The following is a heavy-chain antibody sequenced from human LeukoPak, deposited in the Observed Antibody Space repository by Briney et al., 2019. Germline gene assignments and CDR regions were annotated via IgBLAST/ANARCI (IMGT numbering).Heavy chain of an antibody. CDR2: IYHRGST. Sequence: PSETLSLTCAVSGGSISSGGYSWSWIRQPPGKGLEWIGYIYHRGSTYYNPSLKSRVTISVDRSKNQFSLKLSSVTAADTAVYYCAREFRGFDPWGQGTLVTVSS. V-gene: IGHV4-30-2*01. J-gene: IGHJ5*02. CDR3: AREFRGFDP. CDR1: GGSISSGGYS.